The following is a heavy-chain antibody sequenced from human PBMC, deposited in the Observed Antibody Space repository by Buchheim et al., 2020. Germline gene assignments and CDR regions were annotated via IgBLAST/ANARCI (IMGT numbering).Heavy chain of an antibody. D-gene: IGHD3-3*01. Sequence: EVQLVESGGGSVKPGGSLRLSCAASGFIFGNAWMTWVRQAPGEGLEWVGRIKRKSDGGTTDYAAPVKGRFTISRDDSKNTLYLQMNSLKTEDTGVYYCATHRADHYSGDQDIFRFLEGVYNYGMDVWGQGTT. CDR2: IKRKSDGGTT. V-gene: IGHV3-15*01. CDR3: ATHRADHYSGDQDIFRFLEGVYNYGMDV. CDR1: GFIFGNAW. J-gene: IGHJ6*02.